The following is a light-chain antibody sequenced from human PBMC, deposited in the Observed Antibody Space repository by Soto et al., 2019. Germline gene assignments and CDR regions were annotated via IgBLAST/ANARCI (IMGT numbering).Light chain of an antibody. CDR1: QSVSSSY. CDR2: DAS. J-gene: IGKJ1*01. CDR3: QQYGSSPET. V-gene: IGKV3-20*01. Sequence: EIVLTQSPGTLSLSPGERATLSCRASQSVSSSYLAWYQQKPGQAPSLLIYDASSRATGIPDRFSGSGSGTDFTLTISRLEPEDFAVYYWQQYGSSPETFGQGTKVETK.